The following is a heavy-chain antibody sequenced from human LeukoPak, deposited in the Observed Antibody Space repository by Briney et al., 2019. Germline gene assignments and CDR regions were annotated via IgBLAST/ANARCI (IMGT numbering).Heavy chain of an antibody. Sequence: AAVKVSCKASGYTFTSYAMHWVRQAPGQRREGMGWINAGKGNTKYSQKFQGRVTITRDTSASTAYMELSSLRSEDPAVYYCASDGGSSGWYDNYSYAMDVWGQGTTVTVSS. CDR1: GYTFTSYA. CDR2: INAGKGNT. J-gene: IGHJ6*02. CDR3: ASDGGSSGWYDNYSYAMDV. V-gene: IGHV1-3*01. D-gene: IGHD6-19*01.